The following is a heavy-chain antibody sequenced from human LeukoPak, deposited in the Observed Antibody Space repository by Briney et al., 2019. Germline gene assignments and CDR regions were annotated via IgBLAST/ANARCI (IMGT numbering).Heavy chain of an antibody. CDR2: MNPNSGNT. CDR3: ARARPYDFWSGYYMGYYYYYMDV. Sequence: ASVKVSCKASGYTFTSYDINWVRQATGQGLEWMGWMNPNSGNTGYAQKFQGRVTITRNASISTAYMELSSLRSEDTAVYYCARARPYDFWSGYYMGYYYYYMDVWGKGTTVTVSS. D-gene: IGHD3-3*01. CDR1: GYTFTSYD. V-gene: IGHV1-8*03. J-gene: IGHJ6*03.